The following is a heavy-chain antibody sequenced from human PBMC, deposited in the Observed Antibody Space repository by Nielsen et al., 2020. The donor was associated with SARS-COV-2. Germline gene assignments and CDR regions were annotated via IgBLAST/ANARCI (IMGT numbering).Heavy chain of an antibody. CDR1: GFTFSSYA. CDR2: ISYDGSNK. CDR3: ARAGTTVAHWFDP. V-gene: IGHV3-30-3*01. D-gene: IGHD4-23*01. Sequence: GESLKISCAASGFTFSSYAMHWVRQAPGKGLEWVAVISYDGSNKYYADSVKGRFTISGDNSKNTLYLQMNSLRAEDTAVYYCARAGTTVAHWFDPWGQGTLVTVSS. J-gene: IGHJ5*02.